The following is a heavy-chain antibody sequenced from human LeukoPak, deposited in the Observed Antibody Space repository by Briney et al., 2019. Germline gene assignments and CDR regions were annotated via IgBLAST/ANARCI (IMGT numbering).Heavy chain of an antibody. CDR2: INHSGST. Sequence: PSETLSLTCAVYGGSFSGYYWSWIRQPPGKGLEWIGEINHSGSTNYNPSLKSRVTISVDTSKNQFSLKLSSVTAADTAVYYCARGLPPKYSSSWYPSYSYYMDVWGKGTTVTVSS. V-gene: IGHV4-34*01. D-gene: IGHD6-13*01. J-gene: IGHJ6*03. CDR3: ARGLPPKYSSSWYPSYSYYMDV. CDR1: GGSFSGYY.